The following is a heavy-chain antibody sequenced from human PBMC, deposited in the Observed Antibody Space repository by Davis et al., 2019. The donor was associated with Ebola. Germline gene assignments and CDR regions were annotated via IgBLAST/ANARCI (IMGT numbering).Heavy chain of an antibody. CDR1: GYTFTSYA. D-gene: IGHD1-7*01. Sequence: SVKVSCKASGYTFTSYAMHWVRQAPGQGLEWMGGIIPIFGTANYAQKFQGRVTITADESTSTAYMELSSLRSEDTAVYYCARDKLELRLGGGMDVWGKGTTVTVSS. CDR3: ARDKLELRLGGGMDV. J-gene: IGHJ6*04. V-gene: IGHV1-69*13. CDR2: IIPIFGTA.